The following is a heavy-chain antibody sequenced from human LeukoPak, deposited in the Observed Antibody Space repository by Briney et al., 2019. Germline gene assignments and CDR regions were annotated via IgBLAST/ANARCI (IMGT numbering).Heavy chain of an antibody. J-gene: IGHJ4*02. CDR3: ARVFNVLGYCSSTSCYPLDY. V-gene: IGHV1-2*06. Sequence: ASVKVSCKASGYTFIGYYMHWVRQAPGQGLEWMGRINPNSGGTNYAQKFQGRVTMTRDTSISTAYMELSRLRSDDTAVYYCARVFNVLGYCSSTSCYPLDYWGQGTLVTVSS. CDR1: GYTFIGYY. CDR2: INPNSGGT. D-gene: IGHD2-2*01.